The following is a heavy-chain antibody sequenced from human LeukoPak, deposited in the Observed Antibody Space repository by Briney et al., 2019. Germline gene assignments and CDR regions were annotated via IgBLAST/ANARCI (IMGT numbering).Heavy chain of an antibody. J-gene: IGHJ3*02. CDR2: TYCRSKCYN. CDR3: ARETRLHSGSYSNDAFDI. Sequence: SQTLSLTCAISGDNVSSNSAAWNWIRQSPSRGLEWLGRTYCRSKCYNDYAVSVKSRITINPDTSKNQFSLQLNSVTAADTAVYYCARETRLHSGSYSNDAFDIWGQGTMVTVSS. D-gene: IGHD1-26*01. CDR1: GDNVSSNSAA. V-gene: IGHV6-1*01.